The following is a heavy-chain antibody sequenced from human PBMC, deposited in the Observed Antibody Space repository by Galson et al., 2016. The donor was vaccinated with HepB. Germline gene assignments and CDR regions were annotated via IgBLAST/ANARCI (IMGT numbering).Heavy chain of an antibody. Sequence: SLRLSCAASGFSFSNYWMHWVRQIPGKGLEWLSRISSNGSGTNYADFVKGRFTISRDNAKNSLYLQMSYLRVEDTAVYYCARGGSGWRHCNSAKCYGALDYWGQGIQVTVSS. V-gene: IGHV3-74*01. CDR2: ISSNGSGT. D-gene: IGHD2-2*01. J-gene: IGHJ4*02. CDR3: ARGGSGWRHCNSAKCYGALDY. CDR1: GFSFSNYW.